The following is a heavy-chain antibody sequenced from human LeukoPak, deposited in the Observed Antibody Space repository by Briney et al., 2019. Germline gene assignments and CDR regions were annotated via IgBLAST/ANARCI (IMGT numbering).Heavy chain of an antibody. V-gene: IGHV4-59*12. CDR1: GGSISSYY. J-gene: IGHJ4*02. CDR2: IYYSGST. D-gene: IGHD4-17*01. Sequence: SETLSLTCTVSGGSISSYYWSWIRQPPGKGLEWIGYIYYSGSTNYNPSLKSRVTISVDTSKDQFSLKLSSVTAADTAVYYCARGDMTTVTMDYWGQGTLVTVSS. CDR3: ARGDMTTVTMDY.